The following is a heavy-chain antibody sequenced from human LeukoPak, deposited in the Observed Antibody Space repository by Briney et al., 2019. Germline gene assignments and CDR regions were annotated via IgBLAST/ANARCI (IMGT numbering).Heavy chain of an antibody. CDR1: GGSISSYY. J-gene: IGHJ3*02. CDR2: IYYGGST. V-gene: IGHV4-59*01. CDR3: ARERVKYCSGGSCYLDAFDI. Sequence: KPSETLSLTCTVSGGSISSYYWRWIRQPPGKGLEGIGFIYYGGSTNSNPSLRSRVTISVDTSRTQFFLKLTPGTAAAPAVYYCARERVKYCSGGSCYLDAFDIWGQGTMVTVSS. D-gene: IGHD2-15*01.